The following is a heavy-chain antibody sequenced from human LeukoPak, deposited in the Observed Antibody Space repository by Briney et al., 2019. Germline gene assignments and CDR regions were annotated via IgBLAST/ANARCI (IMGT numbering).Heavy chain of an antibody. CDR2: IIPIFGTA. D-gene: IGHD1-1*01. CDR3: ARARVYNWNDEGWLDP. CDR1: GGTFSSYA. V-gene: IGHV1-69*01. J-gene: IGHJ5*02. Sequence: ASVKVSCKASGGTFSSYAISWARQAPGQGLEWMGGIIPIFGTANYAQKFQGRVTITADESTSTAYMELSSLRSEDTAVYYCARARVYNWNDEGWLDPWGQGTLVTVSS.